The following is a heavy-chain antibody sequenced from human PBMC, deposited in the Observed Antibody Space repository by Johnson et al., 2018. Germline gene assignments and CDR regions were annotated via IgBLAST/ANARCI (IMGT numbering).Heavy chain of an antibody. Sequence: VQLLETGGGVVQPGRSLRLSCAASGFTFSSYAMHWVRQAPGKGLEWVAVISYDGSNKYYADSVKGRFTISRDNSKNTLYLQMNSLRAEDTAVYYCAKPRGSYSDYSCVDGWGKGTTVTVSS. CDR3: AKPRGSYSDYSCVDG. V-gene: IGHV3-30*18. CDR2: ISYDGSNK. D-gene: IGHD1-26*01. J-gene: IGHJ6*03. CDR1: GFTFSSYA.